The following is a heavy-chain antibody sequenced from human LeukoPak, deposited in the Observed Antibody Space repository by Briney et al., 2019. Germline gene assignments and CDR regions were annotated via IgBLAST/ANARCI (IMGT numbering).Heavy chain of an antibody. CDR3: ARQSYYYGSGSCLDY. D-gene: IGHD3-10*01. CDR1: GGSFSGYY. Sequence: SETLSLTCAVYGGSFSGYYWSWIRQPPGKGLEWIGEINHSGSTNYNPSLKSRVTISVDTSKNQFSLKLSSVTAADTAVYYCARQSYYYGSGSCLDYWGQGTLVTVSS. V-gene: IGHV4-34*01. J-gene: IGHJ4*02. CDR2: INHSGST.